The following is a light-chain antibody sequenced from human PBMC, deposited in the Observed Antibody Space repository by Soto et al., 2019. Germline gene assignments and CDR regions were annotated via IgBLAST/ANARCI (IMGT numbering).Light chain of an antibody. CDR1: QSVSSNY. J-gene: IGKJ1*01. V-gene: IGKV3-20*01. Sequence: EMVLTQSPGTLSLSPGERATLSCRASQSVSSNYLAWYQQKPGQAPSLLMYAASSRATGIPDRFSGSGSGTDFTLSISRVEPEDFAVYYCQQYGSSLWTFGQGTRVEIK. CDR2: AAS. CDR3: QQYGSSLWT.